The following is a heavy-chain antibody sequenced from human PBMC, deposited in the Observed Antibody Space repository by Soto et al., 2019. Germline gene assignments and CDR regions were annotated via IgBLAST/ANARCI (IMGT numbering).Heavy chain of an antibody. Sequence: GGSLRLSCAASGFTFSSYAMHWVRQAPGKGLEYVSAISSNGGSTYYADSVKGRFTISRDNSKNTLYLQMGSLRAEDMAVYYCAREGSSDAFDIWGQGSMVTVSS. D-gene: IGHD3-10*01. CDR3: AREGSSDAFDI. CDR1: GFTFSSYA. CDR2: ISSNGGST. V-gene: IGHV3-64*02. J-gene: IGHJ3*02.